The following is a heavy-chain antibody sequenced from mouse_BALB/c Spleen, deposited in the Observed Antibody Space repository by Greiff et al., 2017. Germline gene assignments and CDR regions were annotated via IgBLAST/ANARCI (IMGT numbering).Heavy chain of an antibody. J-gene: IGHJ2*01. CDR1: GYTFTSYW. CDR2: INPSNGRT. D-gene: IGHD1-1*01. Sequence: VQLQQPGAELVKPGASVKLSCKASGYTFTSYWMHWVKQRPGQGLEWIGEINPSNGRTNYNEKFKSKATLTVDKSSSTAYMQLSSLTSEDSAVYYCARKPLYYGSSSYYFDYWGQGTTLTVSS. CDR3: ARKPLYYGSSSYYFDY. V-gene: IGHV1S81*02.